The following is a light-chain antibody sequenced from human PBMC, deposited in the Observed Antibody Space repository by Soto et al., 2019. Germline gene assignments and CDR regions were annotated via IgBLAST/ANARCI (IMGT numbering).Light chain of an antibody. CDR2: GAS. J-gene: IGKJ2*01. V-gene: IGKV3-15*01. CDR3: QQYNNWPNT. CDR1: QSVSSN. Sequence: EIVMTQSPATLSVSPGERATLSCRASQSVSSNLAWYQQKPGQAPRLLIYGASTRATGIPARFSGSGSGTEFTLTISGLQSEDFAVYYCQQYNNWPNTFGQGTKLEIK.